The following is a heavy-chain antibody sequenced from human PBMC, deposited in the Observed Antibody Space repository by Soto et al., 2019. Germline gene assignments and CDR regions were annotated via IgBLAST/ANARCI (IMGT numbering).Heavy chain of an antibody. CDR2: IYYSGRT. D-gene: IGHD2-2*01. J-gene: IGHJ4*02. V-gene: IGHV4-31*03. CDR3: AREIIVVGPAAIHYVVGYFDY. CDR1: GGSISSGGYY. Sequence: QVQLQESGPGLVKPSQTLSLTCTVSGGSISSGGYYWSWIRQHPGKGLEWIGYIYYSGRTYYNPSLKSRVTLAVDASKNQFSLKLSSVTAADTAVYYCAREIIVVGPAAIHYVVGYFDYWGQGTLVTVSS.